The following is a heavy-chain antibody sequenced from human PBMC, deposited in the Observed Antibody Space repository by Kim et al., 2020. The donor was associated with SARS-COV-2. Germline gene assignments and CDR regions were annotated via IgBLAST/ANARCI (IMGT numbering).Heavy chain of an antibody. J-gene: IGHJ6*02. D-gene: IGHD3-9*01. CDR3: ATVPYDILTGYYYYGMDV. CDR1: GYTLTELS. CDR2: FDPEDGET. V-gene: IGHV1-24*01. Sequence: ASVKVSCKVSGYTLTELSLHWVRQAPGKGLEWMGGFDPEDGETIYAQKFQGRVTMTEDTSTDTAYMELSSLRSEDTAVYYCATVPYDILTGYYYYGMDVWGQGTTVTVSS.